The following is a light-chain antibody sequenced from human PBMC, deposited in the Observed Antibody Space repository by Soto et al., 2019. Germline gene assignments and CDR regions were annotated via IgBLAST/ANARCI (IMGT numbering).Light chain of an antibody. CDR2: DVS. CDR3: SSYTSSSTVV. J-gene: IGLJ2*01. CDR1: SRDVGGYNY. Sequence: QSALTQPASVSGSPGQSITISCTGTSRDVGGYNYVSWYQQHPGKAPKLMIYDVSNRPSGVSNRFSGSKSGNTASLTISGLRAEDEADYYCSSYTSSSTVVFGGGTKLTVL. V-gene: IGLV2-14*01.